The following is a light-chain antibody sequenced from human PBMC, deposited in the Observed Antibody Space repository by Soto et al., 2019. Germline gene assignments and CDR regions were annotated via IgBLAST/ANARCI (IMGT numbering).Light chain of an antibody. CDR3: QQYGSSPLT. Sequence: EIVLTQSPGTLSLSPGETATLSCRASQSVSSRYLAWYQQKHGQAPRLLIDVASSRATGIPDRFSASVSGADFTLAISILEPEDFAVCYCQQYGSSPLTFGQGTKLDTK. CDR2: VAS. CDR1: QSVSSRY. J-gene: IGKJ1*01. V-gene: IGKV3-20*01.